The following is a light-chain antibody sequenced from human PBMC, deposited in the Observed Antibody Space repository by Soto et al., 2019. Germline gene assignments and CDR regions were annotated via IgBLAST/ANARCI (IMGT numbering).Light chain of an antibody. CDR3: FSYTTSSAPYV. CDR1: PRDLGGYNY. V-gene: IGLV2-14*01. J-gene: IGLJ1*01. CDR2: EVS. Sequence: APAQPAPLFGAPGQSITISSTRTPRDLGGYNYVSWYQQHPGKAPKLLIYEVSNRPSGASNRFSGSKSGNTASLTISGLQAEDEAAYYCFSYTTSSAPYVFGTGTKVTVL.